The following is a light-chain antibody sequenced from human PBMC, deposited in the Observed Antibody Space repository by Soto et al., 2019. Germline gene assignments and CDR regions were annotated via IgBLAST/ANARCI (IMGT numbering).Light chain of an antibody. CDR2: STF. Sequence: QAVVTQEPSLTVSPGGTVTLTCASSTGAVTSDYYANWFQQKLGQAPRALIYSTFNKQSWTPARFSGSLLGGKAALTLSGVQPEDDADYHCLLYYDGAWVFGGGTTLTVL. CDR1: TGAVTSDYY. V-gene: IGLV7-43*01. J-gene: IGLJ3*02. CDR3: LLYYDGAWV.